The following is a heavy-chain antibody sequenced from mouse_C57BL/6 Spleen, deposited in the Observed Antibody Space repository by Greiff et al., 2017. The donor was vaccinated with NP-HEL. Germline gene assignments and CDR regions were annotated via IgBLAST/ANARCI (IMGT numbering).Heavy chain of an antibody. Sequence: QVQLQQPGAELVMPGASVKLSCKASGYTFTSYWMHWVKQRPGQGLEWIGEIDPSDSYTNYNQKFKGKSTLTVDKSSSTAYMQLSSLTSEDSAVYYCARGGYGNHAMDYWGQGTSVTVSS. J-gene: IGHJ4*01. CDR2: IDPSDSYT. V-gene: IGHV1-69*01. D-gene: IGHD2-1*01. CDR3: ARGGYGNHAMDY. CDR1: GYTFTSYW.